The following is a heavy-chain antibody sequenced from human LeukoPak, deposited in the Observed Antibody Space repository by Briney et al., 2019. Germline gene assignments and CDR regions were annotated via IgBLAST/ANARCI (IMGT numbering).Heavy chain of an antibody. D-gene: IGHD3-3*01. Sequence: GGSLRLSCAASGFTFSSYSVNWVRQAPGKRLEWVSYISSSGSTIYYADSVKGRFTISRDNAKNSLYLQMNSLRAEDTAVYYCAREVTIFGVVRHHYYYYGMDVWGQGTTVTVSS. V-gene: IGHV3-48*04. CDR3: AREVTIFGVVRHHYYYYGMDV. CDR1: GFTFSSYS. J-gene: IGHJ6*02. CDR2: ISSSGSTI.